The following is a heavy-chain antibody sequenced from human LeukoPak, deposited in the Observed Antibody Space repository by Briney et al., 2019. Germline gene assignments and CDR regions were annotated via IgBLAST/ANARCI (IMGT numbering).Heavy chain of an antibody. CDR2: ISTYNGNT. D-gene: IGHD3-9*01. V-gene: IGHV1-18*01. J-gene: IGHJ4*02. CDR1: GYTFTRYG. Sequence: GASVKVSCKASGYTFTRYGISWVRQAPGQGLEWMGWISTYNGNTNYAQKLQGRVTMTTDTSTSTAYMELRSLRSDDTAVYYCARGDYDILTGYYPFDYWGQGTLVTVSS. CDR3: ARGDYDILTGYYPFDY.